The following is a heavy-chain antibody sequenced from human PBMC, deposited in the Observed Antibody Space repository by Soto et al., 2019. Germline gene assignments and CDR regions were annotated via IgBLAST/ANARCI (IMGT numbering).Heavy chain of an antibody. J-gene: IGHJ3*02. CDR3: ARGGYYDFWTPSQAFDI. Sequence: XETLSLTCAVAGCSISSSNWWSWVRQPPVKGLEWIGEIYHSGSTNYNPSLKSRVTISVDKSKNQFSLKLSSVTAADTAVYYCARGGYYDFWTPSQAFDIWGQGTMVTVSS. CDR2: IYHSGST. D-gene: IGHD3-3*01. CDR1: GCSISSSNW. V-gene: IGHV4-4*02.